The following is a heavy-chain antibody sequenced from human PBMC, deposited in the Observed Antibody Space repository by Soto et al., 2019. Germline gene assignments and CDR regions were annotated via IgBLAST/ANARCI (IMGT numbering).Heavy chain of an antibody. D-gene: IGHD4-17*01. CDR1: GFTFSDYW. V-gene: IGHV3-74*01. Sequence: EVQLVESGGGLVQPGGSLRLSCAASGFTFSDYWMHWVCQAPGKGLVWVSRIKGDASSIAYADSVRGRFTISRDNAKNTLYLQTNSLRAEDTAVYYCARGLRGYYGKDVWGQGTTVTVSS. CDR3: ARGLRGYYGKDV. J-gene: IGHJ6*02. CDR2: IKGDASSI.